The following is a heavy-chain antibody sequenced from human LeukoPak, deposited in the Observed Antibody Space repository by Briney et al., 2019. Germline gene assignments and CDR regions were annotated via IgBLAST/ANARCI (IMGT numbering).Heavy chain of an antibody. CDR3: AREGGGITMVRGVISDWFDP. J-gene: IGHJ5*02. V-gene: IGHV4-38-2*02. CDR1: GYSISSGYY. Sequence: SETLSLTCTVSGYSISSGYYWGWIRQPPGKGLEWIGSIYHSGRTYYNPSLKSRVTISVDTSKNQFSLEMSSVTAADTAVYYCAREGGGITMVRGVISDWFDPWGQGTLVTVSS. D-gene: IGHD3-10*01. CDR2: IYHSGRT.